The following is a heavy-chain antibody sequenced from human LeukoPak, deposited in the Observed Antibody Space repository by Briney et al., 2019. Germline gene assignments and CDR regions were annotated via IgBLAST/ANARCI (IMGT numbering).Heavy chain of an antibody. CDR3: ARDHDLRY. Sequence: SETLSLTCTVSGGSISSGSYYWSWIRQPAGKGLEWIGRIYTSGSTSYNPSLKSRVTISVDTSKNQFSLKLSSVTAADTAVYYCARDHDLRYWGQGTLVTVSS. CDR1: GGSISSGSYY. J-gene: IGHJ4*02. D-gene: IGHD3-3*01. CDR2: IYTSGST. V-gene: IGHV4-61*02.